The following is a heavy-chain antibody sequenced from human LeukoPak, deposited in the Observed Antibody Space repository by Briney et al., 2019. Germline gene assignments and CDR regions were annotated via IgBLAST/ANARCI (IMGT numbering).Heavy chain of an antibody. J-gene: IGHJ4*02. V-gene: IGHV4-30-2*01. CDR2: IYHSGST. Sequence: PSETLSLTCAVSGGSISSGGYSWSWIRQPPGKGLEWIGYIYHSGSTYYNPSLKSRVTISVDRSKNQFSLKLSSVTAADTAVYYCARGRGMRKQLDFDYWGQGTLVTVSS. CDR3: ARGRGMRKQLDFDY. CDR1: GGSISSGGYS. D-gene: IGHD6-13*01.